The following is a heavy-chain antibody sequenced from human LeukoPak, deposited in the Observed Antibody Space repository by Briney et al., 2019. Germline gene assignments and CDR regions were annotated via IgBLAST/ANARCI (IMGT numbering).Heavy chain of an antibody. CDR1: GGSLSNSY. J-gene: IGHJ4*02. D-gene: IGHD3-10*01. Sequence: SETLSLTCTVSGGSLSNSYWTWLRQPPGKTLEWIGYISYSGITNRNPSLKSRGSFSLDSSKNQISLTLTSVTAADTAVYFCARLLLDYSNDDGNFGGPHLPDWGQGTLVTVSS. CDR2: ISYSGIT. V-gene: IGHV4-59*08. CDR3: ARLLLDYSNDDGNFGGPHLPD.